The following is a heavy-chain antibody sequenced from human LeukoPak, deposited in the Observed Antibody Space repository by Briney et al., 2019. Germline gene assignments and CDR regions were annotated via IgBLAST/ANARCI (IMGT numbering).Heavy chain of an antibody. Sequence: ASVKVSCKASGYTFTSYGISWVRQAPGQGLEWMGWISAYNGNTNYAQKFQGRVTMTRDTSISTAYMELSRLRSDDTAVYYCARGYCSGGSCLYGNWFDPWGQGTLVTVSS. CDR2: ISAYNGNT. V-gene: IGHV1-18*01. CDR1: GYTFTSYG. CDR3: ARGYCSGGSCLYGNWFDP. D-gene: IGHD2-15*01. J-gene: IGHJ5*02.